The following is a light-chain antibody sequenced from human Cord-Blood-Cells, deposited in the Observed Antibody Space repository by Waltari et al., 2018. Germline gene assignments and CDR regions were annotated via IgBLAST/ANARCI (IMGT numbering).Light chain of an antibody. V-gene: IGKV3-15*01. CDR1: QSVSSN. CDR2: GAS. CDR3: QQYNNWPLLT. Sequence: EIVMTQSPATLSVSPGERATLSCRASQSVSSNLAWYQQKPGQAPRLLIYGASTRATGIPARFSGSGYGTEFTLTISSLQSEDFAVYYGQQYNNWPLLTFGGGTKVEIK. J-gene: IGKJ4*01.